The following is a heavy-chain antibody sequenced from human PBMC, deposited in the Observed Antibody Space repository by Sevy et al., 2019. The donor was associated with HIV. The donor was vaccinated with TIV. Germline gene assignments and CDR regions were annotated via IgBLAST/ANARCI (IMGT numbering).Heavy chain of an antibody. CDR1: GFSFSHYA. CDR2: ISYDGTYK. CDR3: ARVAVSYCTNDCYHRFDY. Sequence: GGSLRLSCAVSGFSFSHYAFHWVRQAPGKGLEWVSLISYDGTYKYYADSVMGRFTTSRDNSKNTLYLQMNSLRGNDTAVYYCARVAVSYCTNDCYHRFDYWGPGALVTVSS. D-gene: IGHD2-8*01. V-gene: IGHV3-30-3*01. J-gene: IGHJ4*02.